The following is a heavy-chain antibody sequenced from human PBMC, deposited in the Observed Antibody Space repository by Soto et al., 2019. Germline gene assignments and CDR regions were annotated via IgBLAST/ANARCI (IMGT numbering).Heavy chain of an antibody. J-gene: IGHJ4*02. D-gene: IGHD2-2*01. Sequence: GGSLRLSCAASGFTFSSYAMSWVRQAPGKGLEWVSAISGSGGSTYYADSVKGLFTISRDNSKNTLYLQMNSLRAEDTAVYYCAKVRSEGQCSTSCYYYFDYWGQGTLVTVSS. CDR3: AKVRSEGQCSTSCYYYFDY. CDR2: ISGSGGST. V-gene: IGHV3-23*01. CDR1: GFTFSSYA.